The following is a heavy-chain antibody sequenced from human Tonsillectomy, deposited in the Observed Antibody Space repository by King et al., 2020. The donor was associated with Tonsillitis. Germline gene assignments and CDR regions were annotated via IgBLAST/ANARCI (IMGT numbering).Heavy chain of an antibody. CDR2: ISYDGRNK. J-gene: IGHJ6*02. Sequence: VQLVESGGGVVQPGRSLRLSCAASGFTFSSYAMHWVRQAPGKGLEWVAVISYDGRNKYYADSVKGRFTISRDNSKNTLYLQMNSLRAEDTAVYYCARDGYDFWSGDNYYYGMDVWGQGTTVTVSS. V-gene: IGHV3-30*04. D-gene: IGHD3-3*01. CDR3: ARDGYDFWSGDNYYYGMDV. CDR1: GFTFSSYA.